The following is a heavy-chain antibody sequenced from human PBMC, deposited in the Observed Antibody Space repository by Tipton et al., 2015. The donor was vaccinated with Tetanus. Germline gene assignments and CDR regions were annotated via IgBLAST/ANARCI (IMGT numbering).Heavy chain of an antibody. J-gene: IGHJ4*02. CDR3: ARSVEYGFDS. D-gene: IGHD2/OR15-2a*01. CDR2: ISSTSSYI. V-gene: IGHV3-21*01. CDR1: GFTFSSHW. Sequence: SLRLSCAASGFTFSSHWMNWVRQAPGKGLEWLSSISSTSSYIYYADSVKGRFTVSRDNAKNSLSLQMKSLGDEDTAVYYCARSVEYGFDSWGQGTPVTVSS.